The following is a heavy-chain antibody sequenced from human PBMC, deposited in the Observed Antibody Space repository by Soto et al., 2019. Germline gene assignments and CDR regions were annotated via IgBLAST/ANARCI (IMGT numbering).Heavy chain of an antibody. J-gene: IGHJ4*02. Sequence: EVQLLESGGGLVQPGGSLRLSCAASGFTFSIYAMSWVRQAPGKGLEWVSTISGSGGDIYYADSVKGRFIISRDNPKYTQSLQMDSVRDEDTAVYYCAKGGRGSSGLDFDYWGQGTLVTVSS. D-gene: IGHD2-15*01. V-gene: IGHV3-23*01. CDR2: ISGSGGDI. CDR3: AKGGRGSSGLDFDY. CDR1: GFTFSIYA.